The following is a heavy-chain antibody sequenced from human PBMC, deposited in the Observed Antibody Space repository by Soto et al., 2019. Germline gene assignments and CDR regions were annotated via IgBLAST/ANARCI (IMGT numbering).Heavy chain of an antibody. CDR2: INPENGNT. V-gene: IGHV1-18*01. J-gene: IGHJ4*02. Sequence: QVQLRQSGAEVKEPGASLKVSCRASGYTFTSYCISWVRQAPGQGLEWMAWINPENGNTNYAQKFQGRVTMTTDTSTSTAYMELRSLRSDDTAMYYCARDHSSILGDSDYWGQGTLVAVSS. D-gene: IGHD4-17*01. CDR3: ARDHSSILGDSDY. CDR1: GYTFTSYC.